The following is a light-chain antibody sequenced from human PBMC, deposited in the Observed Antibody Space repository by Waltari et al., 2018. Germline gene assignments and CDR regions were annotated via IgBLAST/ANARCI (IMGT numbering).Light chain of an antibody. CDR2: GAS. J-gene: IGKJ2*01. CDR1: QPVGINV. Sequence: EVALRQFPDTLSLSPGESATLSCCASQPVGINVLAWFQLKPGPAPRLLLYGASTRASGIPDRFSGSGSGAAFTLTINRLEPEDCAIYYCQHHGAPPYTFGQGTKLEIK. CDR3: QHHGAPPYT. V-gene: IGKV3-20*01.